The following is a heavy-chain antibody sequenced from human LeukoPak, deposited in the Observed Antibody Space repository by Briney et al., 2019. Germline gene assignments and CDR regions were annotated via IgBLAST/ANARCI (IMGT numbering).Heavy chain of an antibody. V-gene: IGHV1-2*02. D-gene: IGHD6-19*01. CDR1: GYTFTSYG. J-gene: IGHJ4*02. CDR3: AREPTRSQKGWRFDY. Sequence: ASVKVSCKASGYTFTSYGISWVRQAPGQGLEWMGWINPNSGGTNYAQKFQGRVTMTRDTSISTAYMELSRLRSDDTAVYYCAREPTRSQKGWRFDYWGQGTLVTVSS. CDR2: INPNSGGT.